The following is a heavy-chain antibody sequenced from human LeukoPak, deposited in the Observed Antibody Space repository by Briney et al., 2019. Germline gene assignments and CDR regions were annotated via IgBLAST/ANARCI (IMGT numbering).Heavy chain of an antibody. CDR2: IYYSGST. CDR3: ARGVGYLDY. CDR1: GGSISSSSYY. D-gene: IGHD1-26*01. Sequence: NPSETLSLTCTVSGGSISSSSYYWGWIRQPPGKGLEWIGSIYYSGSTYYNPSLKSRVTISVDTSKNQFPLKLSSVTAADTAVYYCARGVGYLDYWGQGTLVTVSS. J-gene: IGHJ4*02. V-gene: IGHV4-39*06.